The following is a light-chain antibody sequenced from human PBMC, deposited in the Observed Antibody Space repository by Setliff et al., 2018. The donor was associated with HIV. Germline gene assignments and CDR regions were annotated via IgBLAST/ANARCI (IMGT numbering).Light chain of an antibody. Sequence: QSVLTQPASVSGSPGQSITISCTGTSSDIGSYNFVSWYQQHPGKALKLMIFDVTRRPSGVSDRFSGSKSGHTASLTIPGLQAEDEADYYCSSYTTSSTYVFGTGTKVTVL. J-gene: IGLJ1*01. V-gene: IGLV2-14*03. CDR3: SSYTTSSTYV. CDR1: SSDIGSYNF. CDR2: DVT.